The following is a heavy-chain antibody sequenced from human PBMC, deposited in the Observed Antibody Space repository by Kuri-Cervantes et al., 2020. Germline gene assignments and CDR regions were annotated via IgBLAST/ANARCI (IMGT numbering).Heavy chain of an antibody. Sequence: ASVKVSCKVSGYTLTELSMHWVRQAPGKGLEWMGGFDPEDGETIYAQKFQGRVTMTEDTSTDTAYMELSSLRSEDTAVYYCATDRGIVATMGVRGGYYYYYGMDGWGQGTTVTVSS. D-gene: IGHD5-12*01. V-gene: IGHV1-24*01. CDR2: FDPEDGET. CDR1: GYTLTELS. J-gene: IGHJ6*02. CDR3: ATDRGIVATMGVRGGYYYYYGMDG.